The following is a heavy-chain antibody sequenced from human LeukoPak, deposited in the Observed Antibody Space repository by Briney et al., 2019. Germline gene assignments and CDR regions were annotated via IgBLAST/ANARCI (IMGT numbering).Heavy chain of an antibody. CDR3: ARDRIRITIFGAQRYYMDV. CDR1: GGTFSSYA. CDR2: IIPIFGTA. J-gene: IGHJ6*03. V-gene: IGHV1-69*05. D-gene: IGHD3-3*01. Sequence: SVKVSCKASGGTFSSYAISWVRQAPGQGLEWMGGIIPIFGTANYAQKFQGRVTITTDESTSTAYMELSSLRSEDTAVYYCARDRIRITIFGAQRYYMDVWGKGTTATVSS.